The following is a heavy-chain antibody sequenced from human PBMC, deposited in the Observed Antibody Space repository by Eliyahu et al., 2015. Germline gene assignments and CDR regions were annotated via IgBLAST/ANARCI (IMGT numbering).Heavy chain of an antibody. Sequence: QVQVVESGGGVVQPGRSLRLSCAASGFPFSSYTLPWVRQAPGKGLEWVAVIWYDGNNKFYADSVKGRFTISRDNSKNTLYLQMNSLRAEDTAVYYCARDSGAYCGGDCPPNWYFDLWGRGTLVAVSS. CDR1: GFPFSSYT. J-gene: IGHJ2*01. CDR3: ARDSGAYCGGDCPPNWYFDL. CDR2: IWYDGNNK. D-gene: IGHD2-21*02. V-gene: IGHV3-33*01.